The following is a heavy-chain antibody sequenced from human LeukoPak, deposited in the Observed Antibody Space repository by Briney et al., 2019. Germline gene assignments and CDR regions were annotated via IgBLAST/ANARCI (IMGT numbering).Heavy chain of an antibody. CDR2: ISTFNGYT. CDR1: GYIFTSNS. CDR3: ARGEFYYDL. J-gene: IGHJ4*02. D-gene: IGHD3-16*01. Sequence: ASVKVSCKPSGYIFTSNSISWLRQAPGQGLEWMGWISTFNGYTNYAKNLQGRVTMTRDTSTRTVYMEMRNMRSDDTAVYYCARGEFYYDLWGQGTLVTVSS. V-gene: IGHV1-18*04.